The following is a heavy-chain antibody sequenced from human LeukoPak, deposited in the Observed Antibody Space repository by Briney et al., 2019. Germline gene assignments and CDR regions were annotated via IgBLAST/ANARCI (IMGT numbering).Heavy chain of an antibody. CDR1: GYTFTSYG. CDR3: AREGVAATDY. Sequence: ASVKVSCKASGYTFTSYGISWVRQAPGQGLEWMGWISAYNGNTNYAQKFQGRVTMTRNTSISTAYMELSSLRSEDTAVYYCAREGVAATDYWGQGTLVTVSS. CDR2: ISAYNGNT. D-gene: IGHD2-15*01. J-gene: IGHJ4*02. V-gene: IGHV1-18*01.